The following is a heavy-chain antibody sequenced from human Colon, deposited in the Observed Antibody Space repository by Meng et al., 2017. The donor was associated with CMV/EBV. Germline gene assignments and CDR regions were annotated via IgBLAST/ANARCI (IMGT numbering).Heavy chain of an antibody. J-gene: IGHJ6*02. CDR3: ARDFAPGGDGMDV. CDR2: IKQDGSEK. V-gene: IGHV3-7*01. CDR1: GFTFSSYW. D-gene: IGHD3-16*01. Sequence: GALRLSCAASGFTFSSYWMSWVRQAPGKGLEWVANIKQDGSEKYYVDSVKGRFTISRDNAKNSLYLQMNSLRAEDTAVYYCARDFAPGGDGMDVWGQGTTVTVSS.